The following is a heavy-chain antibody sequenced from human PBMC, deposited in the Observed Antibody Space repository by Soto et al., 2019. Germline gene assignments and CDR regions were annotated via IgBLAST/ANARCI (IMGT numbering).Heavy chain of an antibody. CDR2: ISWDGGST. CDR3: AKGLRGDDAFDI. V-gene: IGHV3-43D*03. D-gene: IGHD5-18*01. Sequence: GGSLSLSCAASGFTFDDYAMHWVRQAPGKGLEWVSLISWDGGSTYYADSVKGRFTISRDNSKNSLYLQMNSLRAEDTALYYCAKGLRGDDAFDIWGQGTMVTVSS. CDR1: GFTFDDYA. J-gene: IGHJ3*02.